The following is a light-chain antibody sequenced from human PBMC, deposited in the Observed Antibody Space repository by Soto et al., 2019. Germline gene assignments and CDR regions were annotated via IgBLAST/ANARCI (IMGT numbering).Light chain of an antibody. V-gene: IGKV3-11*01. CDR2: DAS. J-gene: IGKJ4*01. CDR3: QQRSNWPLLT. CDR1: QSVRSY. Sequence: EIVLTQSPATLSLSPGERATLSCRASQSVRSYVAWYQQKPGQAPRLLIYDASNRATGIPARFSGSGSGTDFTITISSLEPEDFAVYYCQQRSNWPLLTFGGGTKVEIK.